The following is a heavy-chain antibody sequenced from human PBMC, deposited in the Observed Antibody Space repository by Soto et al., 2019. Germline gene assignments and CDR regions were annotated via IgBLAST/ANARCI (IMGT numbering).Heavy chain of an antibody. D-gene: IGHD2-21*01. CDR2: ISYNGGDK. CDR1: GFTFSSYT. CDR3: VKDMQLWRLDS. J-gene: IGHJ4*02. V-gene: IGHV3-30-3*02. Sequence: GRSLRVSCAASGFTFSSYTMHWVRQTPGRGLEWVADISYNGGDKYYADSVKGRFTISRDNAKNSLYLQMNSLRAEDTAVYYCVKDMQLWRLDSWGQGTLVTVSS.